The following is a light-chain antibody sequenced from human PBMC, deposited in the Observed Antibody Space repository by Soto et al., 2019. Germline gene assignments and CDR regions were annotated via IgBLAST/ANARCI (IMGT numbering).Light chain of an antibody. Sequence: QSALTQPASVSGSPGQSITISYTGTSSDVGGYNYVSWYQQHPGKAHKLMIYDVRNRPSGVSNRFSGSKSVNTASLTISGLQAEDEADYYCSSYTTVSTYVFGTGTKVTVL. CDR2: DVR. V-gene: IGLV2-14*01. CDR1: SSDVGGYNY. CDR3: SSYTTVSTYV. J-gene: IGLJ1*01.